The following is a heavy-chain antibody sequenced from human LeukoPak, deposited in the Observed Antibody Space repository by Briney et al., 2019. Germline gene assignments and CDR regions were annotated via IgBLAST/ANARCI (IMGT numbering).Heavy chain of an antibody. CDR3: ARDRSYNMDV. V-gene: IGHV3-74*01. CDR1: GFTFNTYW. CDR2: INSAGSSI. Sequence: GGSLRLSCAASGFTFNTYWMHWVRQAPGKGLVWVSHINSAGSSISYADSVRGRFTISRDNAKNTLYPQMSSLRAEDTAVYYCARDRSYNMDVWGKGTTVTVSS. J-gene: IGHJ6*03.